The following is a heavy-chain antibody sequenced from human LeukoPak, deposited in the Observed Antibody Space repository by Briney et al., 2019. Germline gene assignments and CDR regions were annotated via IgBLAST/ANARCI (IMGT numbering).Heavy chain of an antibody. CDR3: ARHYSVNRAWFDP. CDR2: IYYSVST. J-gene: IGHJ5*02. CDR1: GDSINSLDL. V-gene: IGHV4-39*01. Sequence: SETLSLTCTVSGDSINSLDLWSWVRQPPGQGLEWIGSIYYSVSTYYNPSLKSRVTISVDTSKNQFSLKLSSVTAADTAVYYCARHYSVNRAWFDPWGQGTLVTVSS. D-gene: IGHD1-14*01.